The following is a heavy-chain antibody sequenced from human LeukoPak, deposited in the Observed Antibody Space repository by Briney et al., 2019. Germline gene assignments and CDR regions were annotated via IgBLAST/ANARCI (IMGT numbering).Heavy chain of an antibody. CDR3: ARDGSGLHSLDY. CDR2: INAGNGNT. J-gene: IGHJ4*02. Sequence: ASVKVSCKASGYTFTSYAMHWVRQAPGQRLEWMGWINAGNGNTKYSQKFQGRVTITRDTSASTAYMGLSSLRSEDTAVYYCARDGSGLHSLDYWGQGTLVTVSS. D-gene: IGHD3-3*01. CDR1: GYTFTSYA. V-gene: IGHV1-3*01.